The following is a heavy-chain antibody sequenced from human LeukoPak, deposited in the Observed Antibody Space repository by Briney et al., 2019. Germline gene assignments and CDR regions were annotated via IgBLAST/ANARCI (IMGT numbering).Heavy chain of an antibody. Sequence: PSETLSLTCAVYGGSFSGYYWSWIRQPPGKGLEWIGEINHSGSTNYNPSLKSRVTISVDTSKNQFSLKLSSVTAADTAVYYCAGDYGDYQYYYYMDVWGKGTTVTISS. V-gene: IGHV4-34*01. CDR1: GGSFSGYY. CDR3: AGDYGDYQYYYYMDV. D-gene: IGHD4-17*01. CDR2: INHSGST. J-gene: IGHJ6*03.